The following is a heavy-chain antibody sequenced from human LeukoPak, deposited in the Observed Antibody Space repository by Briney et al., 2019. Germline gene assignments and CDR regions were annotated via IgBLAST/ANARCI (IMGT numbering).Heavy chain of an antibody. CDR1: GGSISSSNYH. V-gene: IGHV4-39*02. CDR2: IYYRGNT. CDR3: GRIGTARSLHY. Sequence: PSETLSLTCIVSGGSISSSNYHWVWIRQPPGKGLEWIGTIYYRGNTYYNPSLKSRVTISVDTSKNHFSLKLSSVTAADTAVYFCGRIGTARSLHYGGQGTLVTVSS. J-gene: IGHJ4*02. D-gene: IGHD6-6*01.